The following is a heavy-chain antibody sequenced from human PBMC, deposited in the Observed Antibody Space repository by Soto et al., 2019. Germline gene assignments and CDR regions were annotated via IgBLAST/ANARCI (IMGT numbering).Heavy chain of an antibody. CDR3: AKSEELGTFMDYYNGLDV. V-gene: IGHV3-30*18. CDR1: GFTFSNYA. CDR2: ISYNGRDV. D-gene: IGHD7-27*01. J-gene: IGHJ6*02. Sequence: PGGSLRLSCAASGFTFSNYAMNWVRQAPGKGLEWVSTISYNGRDVKYAESVQGRFTISRDNSKNTVYLELNSLRLEDTAMYYCAKSEELGTFMDYYNGLDVWGQGTTVTVSS.